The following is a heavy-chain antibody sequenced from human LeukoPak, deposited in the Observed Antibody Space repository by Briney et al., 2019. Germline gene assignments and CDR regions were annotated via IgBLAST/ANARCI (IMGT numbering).Heavy chain of an antibody. J-gene: IGHJ3*02. CDR3: ARPPGGEAADAFDI. CDR2: ISYDGSNK. V-gene: IGHV3-30-3*01. Sequence: GSLRLSCAASGFTFSSYAMHWVRQAPGKGLEWVAVISYDGSNKYYADSVKGRFTISRDNSKNTLYLQMNSLRAEDTAVYYCARPPGGEAADAFDIWGQGTMVTVSS. CDR1: GFTFSSYA. D-gene: IGHD3-10*01.